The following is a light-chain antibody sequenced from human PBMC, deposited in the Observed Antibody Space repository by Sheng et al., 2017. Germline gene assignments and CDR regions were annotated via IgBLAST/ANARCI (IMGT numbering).Light chain of an antibody. CDR1: QSVGSY. CDR2: GAS. J-gene: IGKJ2*01. V-gene: IGKV3-20*01. CDR3: HQYASSSST. Sequence: EIVLTQSPATLSLSPGERATLSCRASQSVGSYFAWYQQKPGQAPRLLIYGASSRATGIPDRFSGSGSGTDFTLTISRLEPEDFAVYYCHQYASSSSTFGQGTKLEIK.